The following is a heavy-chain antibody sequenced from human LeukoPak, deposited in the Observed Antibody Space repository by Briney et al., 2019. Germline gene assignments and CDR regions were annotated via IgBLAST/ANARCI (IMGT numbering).Heavy chain of an antibody. J-gene: IGHJ6*03. CDR3: VRDWLESNRGKYDFWSGYGGMDV. CDR1: GGSISSYY. D-gene: IGHD3-3*01. V-gene: IGHV4-4*07. CDR2: IYTSGST. Sequence: PSETLSLTCTVSGGSISSYYWSWIRQPAGKGLEWIGRIYTSGSTNYNPSLKSRVTMSVDTSKNQFSLKLSSVTAADTAVYYCVRDWLESNRGKYDFWSGYGGMDVWGKGTTVTVSS.